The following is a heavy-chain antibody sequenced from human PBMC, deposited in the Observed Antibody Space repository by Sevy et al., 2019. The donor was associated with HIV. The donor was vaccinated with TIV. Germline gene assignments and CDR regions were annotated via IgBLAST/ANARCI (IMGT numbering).Heavy chain of an antibody. J-gene: IGHJ6*02. CDR2: ISAYNGNT. Sequence: ASVKVSCKASGYTFNSYGISWVRQAPGQGLEWMGWISAYNGNTTYAQKLQGRVTMTTDTSTSTAYMELRSLRSDDTAMYYCARDLYDFWSGYYTSDYYYYYGMDVWGQGTTVTVSS. D-gene: IGHD3-3*01. V-gene: IGHV1-18*01. CDR3: ARDLYDFWSGYYTSDYYYYYGMDV. CDR1: GYTFNSYG.